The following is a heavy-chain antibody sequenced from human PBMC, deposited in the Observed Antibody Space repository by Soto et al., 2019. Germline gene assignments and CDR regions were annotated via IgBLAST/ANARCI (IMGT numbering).Heavy chain of an antibody. Sequence: QVQLVQSGAEVKKPGASVKVSCKASGYTFTSYAMHWVRQAPGQRLEWMGWVNAGNGNTKYSQKFQGGVTITRDTSASTAYMELSSLRSEDTAVYYCARDIVLMVYAIPFYYYYGMDVWGQGTTVTVSS. D-gene: IGHD2-8*01. CDR2: VNAGNGNT. V-gene: IGHV1-3*01. CDR1: GYTFTSYA. CDR3: ARDIVLMVYAIPFYYYYGMDV. J-gene: IGHJ6*02.